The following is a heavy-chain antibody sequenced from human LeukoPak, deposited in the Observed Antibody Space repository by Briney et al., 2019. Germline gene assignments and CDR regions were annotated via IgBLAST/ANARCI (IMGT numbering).Heavy chain of an antibody. CDR3: ARVSPDYYYYYGMDV. CDR2: ISYDGSNK. Sequence: PGGSLRLSCAASGFTFSSYAMHWVRQAPGKGLEWVAVISYDGSNKYYADSVKGRFTISRDNSKNTLYLQMNSLRAEDTAVYYCARVSPDYYYYYGMDVWGQGTTVTVSS. V-gene: IGHV3-30-3*01. J-gene: IGHJ6*02. CDR1: GFTFSSYA.